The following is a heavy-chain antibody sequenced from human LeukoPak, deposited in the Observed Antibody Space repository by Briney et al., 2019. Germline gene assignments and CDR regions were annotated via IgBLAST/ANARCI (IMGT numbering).Heavy chain of an antibody. CDR1: GFTFSSYG. V-gene: IGHV3-30*18. CDR2: MSYDGSNK. CDR3: AKDGSSYCGGDCYSGYYFDY. J-gene: IGHJ4*02. D-gene: IGHD2-21*01. Sequence: PGGSLRLSCAASGFTFSSYGMHWVRQAPGKGLEWVAVMSYDGSNKYYADSVKGRFTISRDNSKNTLYLQRNSLRAEDTAVYFCAKDGSSYCGGDCYSGYYFDYWGQGTLVTVSS.